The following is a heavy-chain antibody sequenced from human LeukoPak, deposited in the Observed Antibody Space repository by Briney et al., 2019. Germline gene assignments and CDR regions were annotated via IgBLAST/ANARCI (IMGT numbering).Heavy chain of an antibody. CDR2: TYYSAST. CDR3: ARVLEDYDFWSGYVDY. J-gene: IGHJ4*02. CDR1: GGSISSHY. Sequence: SETLSLTCTVSGGSISSHYWSWIRQPPGKGLEWIGLTYYSASTNFNPSLKSRVTISLGTSKNQFSLKLISVTAADTAVYYCARVLEDYDFWSGYVDYWGQGTLVTVSS. D-gene: IGHD3-3*01. V-gene: IGHV4-59*11.